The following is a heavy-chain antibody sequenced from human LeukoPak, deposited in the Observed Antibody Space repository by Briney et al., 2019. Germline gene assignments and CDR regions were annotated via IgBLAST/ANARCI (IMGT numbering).Heavy chain of an antibody. D-gene: IGHD6-13*01. J-gene: IGHJ4*02. CDR1: GYTFTSYY. V-gene: IGHV1-46*01. CDR2: INPSGGST. CDR3: ARDRQQLGTGLLF. Sequence: GASVKVSCKASGYTFTSYYMHWVRQAPGQGLEWMGIINPSGGSTSYAQKFQGRVTMTRDTSTSTVYMELSSLRSEDTAVYYRARDRQQLGTGLLFWGQGTLVTVSS.